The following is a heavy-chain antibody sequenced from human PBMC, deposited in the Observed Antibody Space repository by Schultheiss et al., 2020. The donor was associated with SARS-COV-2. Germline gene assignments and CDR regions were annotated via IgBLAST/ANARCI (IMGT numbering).Heavy chain of an antibody. V-gene: IGHV4-34*01. CDR3: ARWRGSYRGYYYGMDV. Sequence: GSLRLSCAVYGGSFSGYYWSWIRQPPGKGLEWIGEINHSGSTNYNPSLKSRVTISVDTSKNQFSLKLSSVTAADTAVYYCARWRGSYRGYYYGMDVWGQGTTVTVSS. CDR1: GGSFSGYY. J-gene: IGHJ6*02. D-gene: IGHD1-26*01. CDR2: INHSGST.